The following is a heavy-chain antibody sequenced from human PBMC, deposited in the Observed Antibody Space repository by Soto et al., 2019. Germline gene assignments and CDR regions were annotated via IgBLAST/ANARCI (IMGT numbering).Heavy chain of an antibody. CDR1: GSTFSTYA. CDR2: IVPMFGTT. Sequence: QVQLVQSGAAVKKPGSSVKVSCKASGSTFSTYAISWVRQAPGQGLEWMGGIVPMFGTTTYAQKFQGRVTITADASTSTAYMELRSLRSDDTAVYSCARAKDSGNDFYSYYYGLDVWGQGTTVTVSS. V-gene: IGHV1-69*01. CDR3: ARAKDSGNDFYSYYYGLDV. D-gene: IGHD5-12*01. J-gene: IGHJ6*02.